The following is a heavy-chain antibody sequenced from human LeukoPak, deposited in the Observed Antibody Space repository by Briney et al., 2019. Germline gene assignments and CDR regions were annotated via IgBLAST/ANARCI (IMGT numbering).Heavy chain of an antibody. V-gene: IGHV1-46*01. J-gene: IGHJ4*02. CDR2: INPSGGRT. CDR3: VRELAGSYFDY. Sequence: ASVTVSCKASGYTFSNYYIHWVRQAPGQGLEWMGKINPSGGRTVYAQKFQGRVTVTRDTSTSTVYMDLSSLRSEDAAVYYCVRELAGSYFDYWGQGTLVTVSS. CDR1: GYTFSNYY. D-gene: IGHD2-15*01.